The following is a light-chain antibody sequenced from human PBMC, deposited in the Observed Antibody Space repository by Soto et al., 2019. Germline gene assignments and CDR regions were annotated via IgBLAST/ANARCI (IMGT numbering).Light chain of an antibody. V-gene: IGLV2-14*01. Sequence: QSVLTQPASVSGSPGQSLTISCTGTSSDVGVYNYVSWYQQHPGKAPKLMIYDVSNRPSGVSNRFSGSKSGNTASLTISGLQAEDEADYYCSSYTSSSTRVFGTGTKLTVL. CDR2: DVS. CDR1: SSDVGVYNY. CDR3: SSYTSSSTRV. J-gene: IGLJ1*01.